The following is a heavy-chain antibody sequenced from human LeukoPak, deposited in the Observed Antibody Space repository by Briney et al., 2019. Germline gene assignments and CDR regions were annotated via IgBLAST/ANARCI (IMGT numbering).Heavy chain of an antibody. Sequence: PGGSLKLSCAASGFTFSSYGMHWVRQAPGKGLEWVAVISYDGSNKYYADSVKGRFTISRDNSKNTLYLQMNSLRAEDTAVYYCAKDHCSSTSCYFGYWGQGTLVTVSS. V-gene: IGHV3-30*18. J-gene: IGHJ4*02. CDR2: ISYDGSNK. D-gene: IGHD2-2*01. CDR1: GFTFSSYG. CDR3: AKDHCSSTSCYFGY.